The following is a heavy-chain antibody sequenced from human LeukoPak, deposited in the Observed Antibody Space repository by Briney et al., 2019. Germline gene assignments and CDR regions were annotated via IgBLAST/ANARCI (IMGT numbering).Heavy chain of an antibody. CDR1: GYTFTSYG. V-gene: IGHV1-18*01. CDR3: ARSLDGDYYDSSGYYIDY. Sequence: ASVKVSCTASGYTFTSYGISWVRQAPGQGLEWMGWISAYNGNTNYAQKLQGRVTMTTDTSTSTAYMELRSLRSDDTAVYYCARSLDGDYYDSSGYYIDYWGQGTLVTVSS. J-gene: IGHJ4*02. D-gene: IGHD3-22*01. CDR2: ISAYNGNT.